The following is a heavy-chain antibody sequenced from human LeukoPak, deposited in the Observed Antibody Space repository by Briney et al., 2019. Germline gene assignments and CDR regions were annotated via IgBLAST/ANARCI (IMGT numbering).Heavy chain of an antibody. CDR1: GFTFNNYI. Sequence: GGSLRLSCAASGFTFNNYIMNWVRQAPGKGLEWVSSISSSSDYIYYADSVKGRFTISRDNAKNSLYLQMNSLRAEDTAVYYCARDSGGTAMVLNYYYYYYMDVWGKGTTVTVSS. V-gene: IGHV3-21*01. D-gene: IGHD5-18*01. CDR2: ISSSSDYI. J-gene: IGHJ6*03. CDR3: ARDSGGTAMVLNYYYYYYMDV.